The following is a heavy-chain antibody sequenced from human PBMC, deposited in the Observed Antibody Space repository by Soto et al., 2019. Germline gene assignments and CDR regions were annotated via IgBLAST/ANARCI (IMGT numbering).Heavy chain of an antibody. CDR2: ISYDGSNK. J-gene: IGHJ4*02. D-gene: IGHD1-26*01. CDR3: ARVRGSSYDY. CDR1: GFTFSSYA. Sequence: GGSLRLSCAASGFTFSSYAMHWVRQAPGKGLEWVAVISYDGSNKYYADSVKGRFTISRDNSKNTLYLQMNSLGAEDTAVYYCARVRGSSYDYWGQGTLVTVSS. V-gene: IGHV3-30-3*01.